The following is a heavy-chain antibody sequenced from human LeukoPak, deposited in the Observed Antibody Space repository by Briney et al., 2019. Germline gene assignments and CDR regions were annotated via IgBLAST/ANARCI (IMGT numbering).Heavy chain of an antibody. CDR2: ISVSGGST. V-gene: IGHV3-23*01. CDR1: GFTFSSYA. Sequence: PGGSLRLSCAASGFTFSSYAMSWVRQAPGKGLEWVSAISVSGGSTYYADSVKGRLTISRDNSKNTLYLQMNSLRAEDTAIYYCAKPFPGHYDILTGYYAPLDYWGQGTLVTVSS. CDR3: AKPFPGHYDILTGYYAPLDY. D-gene: IGHD3-9*01. J-gene: IGHJ4*02.